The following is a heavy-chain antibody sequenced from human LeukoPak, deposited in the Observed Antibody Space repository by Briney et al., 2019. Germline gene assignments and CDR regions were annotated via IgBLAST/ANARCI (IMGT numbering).Heavy chain of an antibody. V-gene: IGHV3-15*01. D-gene: IGHD5/OR15-5a*01. Sequence: GGSLRLSCAASGSTFSNAWMSWVRQAPGKGLEWVGRIKSKTDGGTTDYAAPVKGRFTISRDDSKNTLYLQMNSLKTEDTAVYYCTTDFTSVYYFDYWGQGTLVTVSS. CDR1: GSTFSNAW. CDR2: IKSKTDGGTT. J-gene: IGHJ4*02. CDR3: TTDFTSVYYFDY.